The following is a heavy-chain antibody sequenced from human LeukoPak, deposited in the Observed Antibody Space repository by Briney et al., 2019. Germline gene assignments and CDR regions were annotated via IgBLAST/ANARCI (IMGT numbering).Heavy chain of an antibody. CDR1: GFTFSSYS. D-gene: IGHD1-26*01. Sequence: GGSLRLSCAASGFTFSSYSMNWVRQAPGKGLEWVSSISSSSSCIYYADSVKGRFTISRDNAKNSLYLQMHSLRAEDTAVYYCARDMPLVGALQYYFDYWGQGTLVTVSS. CDR3: ARDMPLVGALQYYFDY. CDR2: ISSSSSCI. J-gene: IGHJ4*02. V-gene: IGHV3-21*01.